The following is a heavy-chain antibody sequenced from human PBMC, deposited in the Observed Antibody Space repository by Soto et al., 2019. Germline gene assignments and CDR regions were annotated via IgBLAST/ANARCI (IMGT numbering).Heavy chain of an antibody. CDR1: GFTFSDHY. D-gene: IGHD3-22*01. J-gene: IGHJ4*02. V-gene: IGHV3-72*01. CDR3: VVATYVSDSSGYPRGFDY. CDR2: SSDKAQGYST. Sequence: EVQLVESGGGLVQPGGSLRLSCAGSGFTFSDHYIDWVRQAPGKGLEWVARSSDKAQGYSTAYAASVKGRFTTSRDESTNSMYLKMDSMKTDGTAVYYCVVATYVSDSSGYPRGFDYWGQGTLVTVAS.